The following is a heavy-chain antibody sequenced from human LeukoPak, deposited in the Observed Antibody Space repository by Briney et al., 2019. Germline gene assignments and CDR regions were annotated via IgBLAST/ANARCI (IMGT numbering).Heavy chain of an antibody. V-gene: IGHV4-59*01. CDR2: IYYSGST. CDR3: ARGVRGSTAAGTFDY. Sequence: SETLSLTCTVSGGSISSYYWSWIRQPPGKGLEWIGYIYYSGSTNYNPSLKSRVTISVDTSKNQFSLKLSSVTAADTAVYYCARGVRGSTAAGTFDYWGQGTLVTVSS. CDR1: GGSISSYY. J-gene: IGHJ4*02. D-gene: IGHD6-13*01.